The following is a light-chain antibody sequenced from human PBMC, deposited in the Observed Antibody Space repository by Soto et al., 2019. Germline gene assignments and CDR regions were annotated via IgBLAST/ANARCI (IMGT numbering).Light chain of an antibody. J-gene: IGKJ2*01. CDR2: AAS. CDR1: QDIRVD. V-gene: IGKV1-6*01. CDR3: LQDYDFPYT. Sequence: IQMTQSPSSLSASVGDRVFITCRASQDIRVDVGWLQQRPGHAPNLLIYAASTLHTGVPSTFTGSGSGTDFTLTINVLQPEDVATYFCLQDYDFPYTFGRGTKVDIK.